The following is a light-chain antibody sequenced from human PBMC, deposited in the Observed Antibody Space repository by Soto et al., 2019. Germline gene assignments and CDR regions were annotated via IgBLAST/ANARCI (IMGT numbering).Light chain of an antibody. CDR3: QTWGTGIVV. CDR2: LNSDGSH. V-gene: IGLV4-69*01. CDR1: SGHSSYA. Sequence: QLVLTQSPSASASLGASVKLTCTLSSGHSSYAIAWHQQQTEKGPRYLMKLNSDGSHNKGDGIPDRISGSSSGAERYLTISSLQSEDEADYYCQTWGTGIVVFGAGIKLTVL. J-gene: IGLJ3*02.